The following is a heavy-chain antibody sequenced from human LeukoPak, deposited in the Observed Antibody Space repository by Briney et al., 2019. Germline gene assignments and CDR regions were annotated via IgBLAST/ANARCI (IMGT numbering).Heavy chain of an antibody. CDR3: ARASSGYSYGYSAYYYYMDV. V-gene: IGHV4-59*01. J-gene: IGHJ6*03. D-gene: IGHD5-18*01. CDR1: GGSFSGYY. Sequence: SETLSLTCAVYGGSFSGYYWSWIRQPPGKGLEWIGYIYYSGSTNYNPSLKSRVTMSLDTSKNQFSLKLSSVTAADTAVYYCARASSGYSYGYSAYYYYMDVWGKGTTVTISS. CDR2: IYYSGST.